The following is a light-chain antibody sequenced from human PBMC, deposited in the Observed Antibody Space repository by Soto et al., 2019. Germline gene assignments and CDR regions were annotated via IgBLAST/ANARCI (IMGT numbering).Light chain of an antibody. J-gene: IGLJ1*01. CDR1: SSDVGSYKY. Sequence: QSVLTQPASVSGSPGQSITISCTGTSSDVGSYKYVSWYQQHPGKAPKLMIYDVSNRPSGVSNRFSGSKSGNTASLTISGLQAEYEADYYCNSYTTSSTLVFGTGTKLTVL. CDR2: DVS. V-gene: IGLV2-14*03. CDR3: NSYTTSSTLV.